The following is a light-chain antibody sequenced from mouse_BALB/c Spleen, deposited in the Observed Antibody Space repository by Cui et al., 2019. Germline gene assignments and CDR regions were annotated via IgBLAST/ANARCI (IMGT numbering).Light chain of an antibody. J-gene: IGKJ4*01. CDR2: RTS. Sequence: ENVLTQSPAIMAASLGQKVTMTCSASSSVSSSYLHWYQQKSGASPKPLIHRTSNLASGVPARFSGSGSGTSYSLTISSVEGEDDATYYCQQWSGYPFTFGSGTKLEIK. V-gene: IGKV4-58*01. CDR3: QQWSGYPFT. CDR1: SSVSSSY.